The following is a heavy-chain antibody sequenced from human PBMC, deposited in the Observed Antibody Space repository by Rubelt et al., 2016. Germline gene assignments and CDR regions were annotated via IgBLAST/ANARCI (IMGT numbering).Heavy chain of an antibody. D-gene: IGHD3-10*01. J-gene: IGHJ4*02. CDR1: GGSISSHY. Sequence: TLSLTCTVSGGSISSHYWSWIRQPPGKGLEWIGYIYSSGSTNYNPSLKSRVTMSVDTSKNQFSLRLSFVTAADTAVYYCARAYYYGSGSYFPVDYWGQGTLVTVSS. CDR3: ARAYYYGSGSYFPVDY. V-gene: IGHV4-59*11. CDR2: IYSSGST.